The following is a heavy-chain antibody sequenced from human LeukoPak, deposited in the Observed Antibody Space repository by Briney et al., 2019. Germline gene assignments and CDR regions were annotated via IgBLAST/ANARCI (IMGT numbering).Heavy chain of an antibody. J-gene: IGHJ4*02. CDR2: IYYSGST. Sequence: SETLSLTCTVSGGSISSSSYYWGWIRQPPGQGLEWIGSIYYSGSTYYNPSLKSRVTISVDTSKNQFSLKLSSVTAADTAVYYCARGRGSGSNIDYWGQGTLVTVSS. CDR1: GGSISSSSYY. CDR3: ARGRGSGSNIDY. D-gene: IGHD3-10*01. V-gene: IGHV4-39*07.